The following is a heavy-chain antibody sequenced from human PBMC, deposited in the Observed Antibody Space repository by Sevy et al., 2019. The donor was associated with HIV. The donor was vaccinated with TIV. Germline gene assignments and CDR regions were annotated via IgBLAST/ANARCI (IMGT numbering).Heavy chain of an antibody. CDR1: GFTFSNYW. J-gene: IGHJ4*02. CDR3: AREGYYDYIWGSYRYFNDY. D-gene: IGHD3-16*02. V-gene: IGHV3-7*03. CDR2: IKQDGSEK. Sequence: GGSLRLSCAASGFTFSNYWMTWVRQAPGKGLEWVAHIKQDGSEKHYVHSVKGRFTISRDNSKNSVYLQMNSLRAEDTAVDFCAREGYYDYIWGSYRYFNDYWGQGTLVTVSS.